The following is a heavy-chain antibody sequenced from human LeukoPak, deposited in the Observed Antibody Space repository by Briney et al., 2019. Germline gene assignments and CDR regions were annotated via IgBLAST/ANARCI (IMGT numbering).Heavy chain of an antibody. CDR2: ISSSGSTI. D-gene: IGHD3-10*02. CDR1: GFTFSSYE. CDR3: AELAITMIGGV. Sequence: PGGSLRLSCAASGFTFSSYEMNWVRQGPGKGLEGVSYISSSGSTIYYADSVKGRFTISRDNAKNSLYLQMNSLRAEDTAVYYCAELAITMIGGVWGKGTTVTISS. V-gene: IGHV3-48*03. J-gene: IGHJ6*04.